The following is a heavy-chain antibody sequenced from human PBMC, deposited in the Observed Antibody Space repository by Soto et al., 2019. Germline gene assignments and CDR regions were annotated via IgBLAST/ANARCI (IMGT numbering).Heavy chain of an antibody. CDR3: ARGPNWGYRFDS. CDR2: LIPLFGTS. Sequence: QVQLVQSGAEVKTPGSSVKVSCEASGGTFTGHAISWVRQAPGQGPEWMGGLIPLFGTSQHAQNFQGRLTITADKSTSTAYMELTSLRFEDTAIYYCARGPNWGYRFDSWGQGTLVTVSS. J-gene: IGHJ4*02. V-gene: IGHV1-69*06. CDR1: GGTFTGHA. D-gene: IGHD7-27*01.